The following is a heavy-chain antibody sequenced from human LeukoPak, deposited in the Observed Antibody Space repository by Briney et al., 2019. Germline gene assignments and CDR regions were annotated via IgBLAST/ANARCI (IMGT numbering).Heavy chain of an antibody. J-gene: IGHJ3*02. CDR2: ISWNSGSI. V-gene: IGHV3-9*03. Sequence: GRSLRLSCAASGFTFDDYAMHWVRQAPGKGLEWVSGISWNSGSIGYADSVKGRFTISRDNAKNSLYLQMNSLRAEDMALYYCAKDGIAAAGRGAFDIWGQGTMVTVSS. CDR1: GFTFDDYA. D-gene: IGHD6-13*01. CDR3: AKDGIAAAGRGAFDI.